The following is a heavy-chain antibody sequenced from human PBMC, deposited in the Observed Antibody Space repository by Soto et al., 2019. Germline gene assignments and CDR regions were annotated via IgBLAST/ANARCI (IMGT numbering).Heavy chain of an antibody. V-gene: IGHV1-2*02. Sequence: QVQLVQSGAEVKKPGASVKVSCKASGYTFSGYYMHWVRQAPGQGLEWMGWINPNSGDTNYAQKFQGRVTLTRDTSISTAYMELSRLRSDDTAVYYCAREGSGSYLNWFDPWGQGTLVTVSS. J-gene: IGHJ5*02. D-gene: IGHD1-26*01. CDR2: INPNSGDT. CDR3: AREGSGSYLNWFDP. CDR1: GYTFSGYY.